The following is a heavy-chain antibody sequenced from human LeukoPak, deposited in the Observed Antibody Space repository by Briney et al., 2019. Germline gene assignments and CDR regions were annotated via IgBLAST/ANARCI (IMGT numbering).Heavy chain of an antibody. CDR2: MYYSGSA. CDR1: GGSISSSSYY. CDR3: ARDGDSSGYYYAYFDY. Sequence: SETLSLTCTVSGGSISSSSYYWGWIRQPPGKGLEWIGSMYYSGSAYYNPSLKSRVTISVDTSKNQLSLKLSSVTAADTAVYYCARDGDSSGYYYAYFDYWGQGTLVTVSS. V-gene: IGHV4-39*07. D-gene: IGHD3-22*01. J-gene: IGHJ4*02.